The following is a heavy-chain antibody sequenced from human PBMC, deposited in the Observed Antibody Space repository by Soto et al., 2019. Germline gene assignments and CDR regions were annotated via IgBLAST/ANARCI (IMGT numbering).Heavy chain of an antibody. CDR2: IFHSGSP. CDR1: GGSISSGGYS. CDR3: ARAHYGDYGYGMEV. V-gene: IGHV4-30-2*01. Sequence: PSETLSLTCAVSGGSISSGGYSWSWIRQPPGKGLEWIGYIFHSGSPYYNPSLKSRVTISVDRSKNQFSLKLSSVTAADTAVYYCARAHYGDYGYGMEVWGQGTTVTISS. J-gene: IGHJ6*02. D-gene: IGHD4-17*01.